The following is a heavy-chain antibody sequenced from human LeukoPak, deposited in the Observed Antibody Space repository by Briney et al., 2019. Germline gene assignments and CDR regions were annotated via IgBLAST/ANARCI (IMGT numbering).Heavy chain of an antibody. CDR3: AELGITMIGGV. V-gene: IGHV3-48*04. CDR1: GFTFSSYS. CDR2: ISSSGSTI. D-gene: IGHD3-10*02. Sequence: QTGGSLRLSCAASGFTFSSYSMMWVRQAPGKGLEWVSYISSSGSTIYYTDSVKGRFTISRDNAKNSLYLQMNSLRAEDTAVYYCAELGITMIGGVWGKGTTVTISS. J-gene: IGHJ6*04.